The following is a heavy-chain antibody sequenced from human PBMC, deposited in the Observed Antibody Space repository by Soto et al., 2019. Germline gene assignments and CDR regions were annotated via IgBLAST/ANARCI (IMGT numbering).Heavy chain of an antibody. CDR3: AREYYYGSVAWYYCDY. V-gene: IGHV1-18*01. D-gene: IGHD3-10*01. CDR2: ISAYNGNT. Sequence: QVQLVQSGAEVKKPGASVKVSCKASGYTFTSYGISWVRQAPGQGLEWMGWISAYNGNTNYAQKLQGRVTMTTYTSTSTAYMELRSLRSDDTSVYYCAREYYYGSVAWYYCDYWGQGTLVTVSS. J-gene: IGHJ4*02. CDR1: GYTFTSYG.